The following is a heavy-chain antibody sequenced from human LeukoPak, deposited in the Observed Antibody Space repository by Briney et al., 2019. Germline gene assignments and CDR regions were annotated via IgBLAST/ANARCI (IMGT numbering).Heavy chain of an antibody. CDR3: ARSDSYDAFDI. V-gene: IGHV3-53*01. CDR2: IYSGGNT. CDR1: GFTVSSNC. Sequence: GGSLRLSCAASGFTVSSNCMSWVRQAPGKGLEWVSVIYSGGNTYYADSVKGRFTIFRDNSKNTLYLQMNSLRAEDTAVYYCARSDSYDAFDIWGQGTMVTVSS. D-gene: IGHD2-15*01. J-gene: IGHJ3*02.